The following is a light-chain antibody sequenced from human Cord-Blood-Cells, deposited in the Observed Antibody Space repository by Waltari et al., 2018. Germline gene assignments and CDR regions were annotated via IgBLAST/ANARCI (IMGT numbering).Light chain of an antibody. CDR1: QSVSSSY. J-gene: IGKJ1*01. CDR3: QQYGSSPPWT. Sequence: EIVLKQSPGTLSLSPGERATLSGRASQSVSSSYLAWYQQKPGQAPRLLIYGASSRATGIPDRCSGSGSGTDFTLTISRLGPEDFAVYYCQQYGSSPPWTFGQGTKVEIK. CDR2: GAS. V-gene: IGKV3-20*01.